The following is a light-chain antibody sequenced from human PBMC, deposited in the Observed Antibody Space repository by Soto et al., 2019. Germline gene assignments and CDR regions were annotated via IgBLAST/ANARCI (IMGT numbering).Light chain of an antibody. Sequence: DIQMTQSPSSLSASVRDRVTITCRASQSISNYLNWYQQKPGKAPKLLIYAASSLQSGDPSRFSGSGSGTDFTLTISSLQPEDFAAYYCQQSYSTPYTFGQGTKLEIK. CDR2: AAS. CDR3: QQSYSTPYT. CDR1: QSISNY. V-gene: IGKV1-39*01. J-gene: IGKJ2*01.